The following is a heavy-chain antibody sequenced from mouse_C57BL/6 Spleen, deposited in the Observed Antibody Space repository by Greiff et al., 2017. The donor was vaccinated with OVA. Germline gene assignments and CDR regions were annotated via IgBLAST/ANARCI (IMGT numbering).Heavy chain of an antibody. CDR1: GFNIKDYY. V-gene: IGHV14-2*01. J-gene: IGHJ1*03. CDR3: ALYGSSQFSYWYFDV. D-gene: IGHD1-1*01. CDR2: IDPEDGET. Sequence: EVQLQESGAELVKPGASVKLSCTASGFNIKDYYMHWVKQRTEQGLEWIGRIDPEDGETKYAPKFQGKATITADTSSNTAYLQLSSLTSEDTAVYYCALYGSSQFSYWYFDVWGTGTTVTVSS.